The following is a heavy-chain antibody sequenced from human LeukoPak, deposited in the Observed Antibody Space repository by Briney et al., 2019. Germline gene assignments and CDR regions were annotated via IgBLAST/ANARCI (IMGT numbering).Heavy chain of an antibody. CDR1: GGTFSSYA. CDR2: IIPIFGTA. Sequence: SVKVSCKASGGTFSSYAISWVRQAPGQGLEWMGGIIPIFGTANYAQKFQGRVTITADESTSTAYMELSSLRSEDTAVYYCARDRDGLGSSGYYFDYWGQGTLVTVSS. D-gene: IGHD3-9*01. CDR3: ARDRDGLGSSGYYFDY. V-gene: IGHV1-69*13. J-gene: IGHJ4*02.